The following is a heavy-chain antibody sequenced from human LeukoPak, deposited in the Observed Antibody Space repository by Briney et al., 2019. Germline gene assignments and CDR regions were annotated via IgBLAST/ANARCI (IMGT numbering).Heavy chain of an antibody. D-gene: IGHD6-13*01. V-gene: IGHV3-23*01. Sequence: GGSLRLSCAASGFTFSSYAMRWVRQAPGKGLEWVSAISGSGGSTYYADSVKGRFTISRDNSKNTLYLQMNSLRAEDTAVYYCAKDRSSWSYYYYGLDVWGQGTTVTVSS. CDR3: AKDRSSWSYYYYGLDV. CDR2: ISGSGGST. CDR1: GFTFSSYA. J-gene: IGHJ6*02.